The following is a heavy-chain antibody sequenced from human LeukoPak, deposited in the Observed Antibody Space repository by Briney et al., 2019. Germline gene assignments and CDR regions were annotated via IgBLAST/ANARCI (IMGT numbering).Heavy chain of an antibody. CDR1: GYTFTSYG. CDR2: ISAYNGNT. J-gene: IGHJ4*02. Sequence: ASVKVSFKASGYTFTSYGISWVRQAPGQGLEWMGWISAYNGNTNYAQKLQGRVTMTTDTSTSTAYMELRSLRSDDTAVYYCARGRGVVVVAALPYWGQGTLVTVSS. CDR3: ARGRGVVVVAALPY. V-gene: IGHV1-18*01. D-gene: IGHD2-15*01.